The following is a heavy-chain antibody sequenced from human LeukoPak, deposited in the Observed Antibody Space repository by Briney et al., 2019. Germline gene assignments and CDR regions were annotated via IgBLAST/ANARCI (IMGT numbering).Heavy chain of an antibody. V-gene: IGHV3-23*01. CDR2: ISGGGGTT. Sequence: GGSLRLSCTASGFTFSSYAMSWVRQAPGKGLEWVSAISGGGGTTYYAGSVKGRFTISRDNSKNTLFLQMNSLRAEDTAVYYCAKDSGPYTSGYYGHWGQGTLVTVSS. CDR3: AKDSGPYTSGYYGH. CDR1: GFTFSSYA. D-gene: IGHD3-22*01. J-gene: IGHJ4*02.